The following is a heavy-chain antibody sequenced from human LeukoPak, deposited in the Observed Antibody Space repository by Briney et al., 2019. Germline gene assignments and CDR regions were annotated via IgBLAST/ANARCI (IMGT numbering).Heavy chain of an antibody. J-gene: IGHJ3*01. CDR2: IYADGYT. V-gene: IGHV3-53*04. CDR3: ARDRRGEKDFDV. CDR1: GISVSNDY. Sequence: GGSLRLSCAACGISVSNDYMSWVRQAPGKGMERVSAIYADGYTRDAASVKGRFSISRHNSKNTVYLQMDNLRPEDTAVYYCARDRRGEKDFDVWGPGTMVTVSS.